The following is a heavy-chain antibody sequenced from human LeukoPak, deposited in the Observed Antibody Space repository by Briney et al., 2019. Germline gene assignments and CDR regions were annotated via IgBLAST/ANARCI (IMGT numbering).Heavy chain of an antibody. Sequence: PGGSLRLSCAASGFTFSDYAMSWVRQAPGKGLEWLSVISGGSSGSTYYADSVTGRFTVSRDNSKNTVDLQMNNLRVDDTAIYYCAKDRKGGQLWLHAGFDPWGQGTLVTVSS. V-gene: IGHV3-23*01. CDR3: AKDRKGGQLWLHAGFDP. D-gene: IGHD5-18*01. J-gene: IGHJ5*02. CDR1: GFTFSDYA. CDR2: ISGGSSGST.